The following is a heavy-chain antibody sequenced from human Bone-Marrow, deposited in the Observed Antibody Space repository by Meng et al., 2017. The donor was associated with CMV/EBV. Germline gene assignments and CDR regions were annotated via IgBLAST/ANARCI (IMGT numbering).Heavy chain of an antibody. Sequence: SVKVSCKPSGGTFSDFAIHWVRLAPGQGLEWMGRIIPYLDIEKSAQRFQDRVTISADKSTGTAYMELSRLRSEDTAIYYCAKTYPGYNGLALFDIWGQGKMVNVSS. J-gene: IGHJ3*02. V-gene: IGHV1-69*04. CDR2: IIPYLDIE. CDR1: GGTFSDFA. CDR3: AKTYPGYNGLALFDI. D-gene: IGHD5-24*01.